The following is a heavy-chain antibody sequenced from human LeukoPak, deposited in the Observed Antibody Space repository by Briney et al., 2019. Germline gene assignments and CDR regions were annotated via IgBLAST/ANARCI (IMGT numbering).Heavy chain of an antibody. CDR2: ISGSGGST. J-gene: IGHJ4*02. V-gene: IGHV3-23*01. CDR3: AKGWKAVVPAASYGFDY. CDR1: GFTFSSYA. D-gene: IGHD2-2*01. Sequence: GGCLRLSCAAAGFTFSSYAMRWVRQAPGKGLEWVSAISGSGGSTYYADSVKGLFTISRDNSRNTLYLQMNSLRAEDTAVYYCAKGWKAVVPAASYGFDYWGQGTLVTVSS.